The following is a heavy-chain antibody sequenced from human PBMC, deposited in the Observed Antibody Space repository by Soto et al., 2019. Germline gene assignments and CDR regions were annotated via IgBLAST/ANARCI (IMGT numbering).Heavy chain of an antibody. V-gene: IGHV4-59*01. CDR3: ARDPGRRTNWGSTKSFDI. CDR2: IYYSGST. Sequence: SETLSLTCTVSGGSISSYYWSWIRQPPGKGLEWIGYIYYSGSTNYNPSLKSRVTISVDTSKNQFSLKLSSVTAADTAVYYCARDPGRRTNWGSTKSFDIWGQGTMVTVSS. J-gene: IGHJ3*02. CDR1: GGSISSYY. D-gene: IGHD7-27*01.